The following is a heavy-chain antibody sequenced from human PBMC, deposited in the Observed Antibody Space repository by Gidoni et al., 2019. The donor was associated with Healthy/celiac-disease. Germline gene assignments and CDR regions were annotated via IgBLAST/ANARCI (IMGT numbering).Heavy chain of an antibody. CDR2: IWYDGSNK. J-gene: IGHJ3*02. Sequence: QVQLVESGGGVVQPGRSLRLSCAASGFTFSSYGMHWVRQAPGKGLEWVAVIWYDGSNKYYADSVKGRFTISRDNSKNTLYLQMNSLRAEDTAVYYCARDVNSSGYYSDAFDIWGQGTMVTVSS. CDR3: ARDVNSSGYYSDAFDI. CDR1: GFTFSSYG. V-gene: IGHV3-33*01. D-gene: IGHD3-22*01.